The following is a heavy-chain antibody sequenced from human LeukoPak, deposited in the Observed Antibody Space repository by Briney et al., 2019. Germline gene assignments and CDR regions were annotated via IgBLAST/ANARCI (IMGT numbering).Heavy chain of an antibody. D-gene: IGHD3-16*01. CDR2: ITPIFGTA. CDR3: ARGWGYYYYMDV. Sequence: RASVKVSCKASGGTFSSYAISWVRQAPGQGLEWMGGITPIFGTANYAQKFQGRVTITTDESTSTAYMELSSLRSEDTAVYYCARGWGYYYYMDVWGKETTVTVSS. CDR1: GGTFSSYA. J-gene: IGHJ6*03. V-gene: IGHV1-69*05.